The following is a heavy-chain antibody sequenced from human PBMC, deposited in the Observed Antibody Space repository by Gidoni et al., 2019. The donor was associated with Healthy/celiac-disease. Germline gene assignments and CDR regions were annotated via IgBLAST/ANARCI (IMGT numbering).Heavy chain of an antibody. J-gene: IGHJ6*03. CDR2: ISYDGINK. CDR3: ANTAHLVPGVVYYYYMDV. CDR1: GFTFGSDG. D-gene: IGHD6-13*01. V-gene: IGHV3-30*18. Sequence: VQLVESGGGVVQPERSLRLSCAASGFTFGSDGMHGVRQAPGKGRGWVAVISYDGINKYYADSLKGGFTISRVNSKNTLYLQMNSLRAEDTGVYYCANTAHLVPGVVYYYYMDVWGKGTTVTVSS.